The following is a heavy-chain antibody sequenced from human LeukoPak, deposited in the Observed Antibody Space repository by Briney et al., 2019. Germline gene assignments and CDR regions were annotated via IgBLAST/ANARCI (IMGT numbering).Heavy chain of an antibody. V-gene: IGHV4-61*01. CDR2: IYYSGNT. D-gene: IGHD3-16*01. CDR3: ARLGGSGLDY. Sequence: PSETLSLTCTVSGDSISSANYYWSWIRQPPGKKLEWIGYIYYSGNTNYNPSLESRVNISIDTPKNQFSLKLSSVTAADTAVYYCARLGGSGLDYWGQGTLVTVPS. J-gene: IGHJ4*02. CDR1: GDSISSANYY.